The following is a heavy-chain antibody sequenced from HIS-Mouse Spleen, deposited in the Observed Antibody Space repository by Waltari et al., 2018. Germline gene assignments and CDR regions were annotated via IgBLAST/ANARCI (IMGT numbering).Heavy chain of an antibody. J-gene: IGHJ6*02. V-gene: IGHV3-48*02. CDR3: ARLFQPGPPYYYYYYGMDV. Sequence: EVQLVESGGGLVQPGGSLRLSCAASGFTFSSYSMNWFRQAPGKGLEWVSYISSSSSTIYYADSVKGRFTISRDNAKNSLYLQMNSLRDEDTAVYYCARLFQPGPPYYYYYYGMDVWGQGTTVTVSS. D-gene: IGHD2-2*01. CDR2: ISSSSSTI. CDR1: GFTFSSYS.